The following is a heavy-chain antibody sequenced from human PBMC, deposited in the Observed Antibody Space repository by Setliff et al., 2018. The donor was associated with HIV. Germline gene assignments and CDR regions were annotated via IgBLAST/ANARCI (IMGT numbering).Heavy chain of an antibody. J-gene: IGHJ5*02. Sequence: GESLKISCKDSGYKFTSYWVGWVRQMPGRGLEWMGFINPSTSEVRYRPSLQGQVTMSVDKSISTAFLRWSSLAASDTAMYYCVRDQIGDVQVAGTWGTWGQGTLVTVSS. CDR3: VRDQIGDVQVAGTWGT. CDR1: GYKFTSYW. D-gene: IGHD6-19*01. V-gene: IGHV5-51*01. CDR2: INPSTSEV.